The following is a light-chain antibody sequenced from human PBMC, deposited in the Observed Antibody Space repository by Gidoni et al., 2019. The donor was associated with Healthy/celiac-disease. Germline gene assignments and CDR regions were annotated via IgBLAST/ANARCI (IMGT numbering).Light chain of an antibody. Sequence: QSALTHPPSASGSPGQSVTISCTGTSADLDYYNSVSWYQQHPGKAPKLVIYDVNKRPSGVPDRFSGSKSGNTASLTVSGLQAEDEAEYYCSSYAGGNNFVFGSGTKVTVL. V-gene: IGLV2-8*01. CDR1: SADLDYYNS. CDR2: DVN. J-gene: IGLJ1*01. CDR3: SSYAGGNNFV.